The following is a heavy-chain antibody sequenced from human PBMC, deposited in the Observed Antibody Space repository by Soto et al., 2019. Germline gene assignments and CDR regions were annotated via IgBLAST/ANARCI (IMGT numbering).Heavy chain of an antibody. V-gene: IGHV4-59*01. CDR3: ARDHPHSYGVYYFDY. J-gene: IGHJ4*02. CDR1: GGSISNYY. Sequence: PSETLSLTCTVSGGSISNYYWNWIRQSPGKGLEWIGYIYSSGSTHCNPSLQNRVSISIDTSKNQVSLEVNSVTAADTAVYDCARDHPHSYGVYYFDYWGQGTPVTVSS. D-gene: IGHD5-18*01. CDR2: IYSSGST.